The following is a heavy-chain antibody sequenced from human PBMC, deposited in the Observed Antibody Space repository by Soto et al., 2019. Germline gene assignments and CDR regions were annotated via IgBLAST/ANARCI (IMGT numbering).Heavy chain of an antibody. V-gene: IGHV1-18*04. Sequence: QLQLVQSAAEVKKPGASVRVSCKAYGYPFIKYGISWIRQAPEQGLARMGWIKDDRGYTNYAQKFQGRVTMTAYTPSDKSFMELRSLRIDDTAVYFCATSYDTGFDPWGQGTLVSVSS. D-gene: IGHD3-9*01. CDR2: IKDDRGYT. CDR1: GYPFIKYG. J-gene: IGHJ5*02. CDR3: ATSYDTGFDP.